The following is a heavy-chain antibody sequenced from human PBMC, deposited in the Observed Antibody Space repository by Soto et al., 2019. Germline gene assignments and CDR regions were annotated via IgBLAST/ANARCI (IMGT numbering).Heavy chain of an antibody. Sequence: SETLSLTCTVSGGSISSGDYYWSWIRQPPGKGLEWIGYIYYSGSTYYNPSLKSRATISVDTSKNQFSLKLSSVTAADTAVYYCVVGYYYDSSDYFDYWGQGTLVTVSS. CDR2: IYYSGST. CDR3: VVGYYYDSSDYFDY. J-gene: IGHJ4*02. CDR1: GGSISSGDYY. V-gene: IGHV4-30-4*01. D-gene: IGHD3-22*01.